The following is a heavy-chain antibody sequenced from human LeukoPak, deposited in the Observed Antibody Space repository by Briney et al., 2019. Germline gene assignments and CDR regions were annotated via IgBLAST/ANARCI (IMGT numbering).Heavy chain of an antibody. Sequence: PSETLSLTCTVSGGSISSYYWSWIRQPAGKGLEWIGRIYTSGSTNYNPSLKSRVTISVDTSKNHFSLQLSSVTAADTAADYCVRHGPVVTEPLSFDHRGQGTLVTVSS. V-gene: IGHV4-4*07. CDR2: IYTSGST. J-gene: IGHJ4*02. CDR1: GGSISSYY. CDR3: VRHGPVVTEPLSFDH. D-gene: IGHD4-23*01.